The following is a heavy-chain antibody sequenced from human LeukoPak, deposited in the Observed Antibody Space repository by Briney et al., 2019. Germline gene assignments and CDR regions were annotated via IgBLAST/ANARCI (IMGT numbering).Heavy chain of an antibody. J-gene: IGHJ4*02. D-gene: IGHD3-22*01. CDR1: GFTFSSYG. V-gene: IGHV3-30*18. CDR2: ISYDGSNK. CDR3: AKSLDYYDSSGCLY. Sequence: GRSLRLSCAASGFTFSSYGMHRVRQAPGKGLEWVAVISYDGSNKYYADSVKGRFTISRDNSKNTLYLQMNSLRAEDTAVYYCAKSLDYYDSSGCLYWGQGTLVTVSS.